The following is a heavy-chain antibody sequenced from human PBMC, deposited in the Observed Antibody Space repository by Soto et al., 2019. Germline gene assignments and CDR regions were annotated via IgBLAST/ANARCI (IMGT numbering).Heavy chain of an antibody. D-gene: IGHD5-18*01. J-gene: IGHJ5*02. CDR3: ASSRTKYSYGPKGGWFDP. Sequence: QVQLQESGPRLVKLSGTLSLTCAVSGGSISSSNWWSWVRQHPGKRLEWIGETYHSLSKNYNRSLKSRVTRSVDKYKNQFSLKLSSVTAADTAVYYCASSRTKYSYGPKGGWFDPWGQGTLVTVSS. CDR1: GGSISSSNW. CDR2: TYHSLSK. V-gene: IGHV4-4*02.